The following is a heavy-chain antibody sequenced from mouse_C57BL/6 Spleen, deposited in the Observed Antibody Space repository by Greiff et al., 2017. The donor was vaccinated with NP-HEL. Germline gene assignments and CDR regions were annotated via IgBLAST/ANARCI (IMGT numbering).Heavy chain of an antibody. V-gene: IGHV1-64*01. J-gene: IGHJ4*01. CDR1: GYTFTSYW. CDR2: IHPNSGST. CDR3: ARANPDLSYAMDY. Sequence: QVQLQQPGAELVKPGASVKLSCKASGYTFTSYWMHWVKQRPGQGLEWIGMIHPNSGSTNYNEKFKSKATLTVDKSSSTAYMQLSSLTSEDSAVYYCARANPDLSYAMDYWGQGTSVTVSS. D-gene: IGHD4-1*01.